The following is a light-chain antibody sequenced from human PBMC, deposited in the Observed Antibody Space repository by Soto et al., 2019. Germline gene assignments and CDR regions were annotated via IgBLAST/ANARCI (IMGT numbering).Light chain of an antibody. J-gene: IGKJ4*01. V-gene: IGKV3-15*01. CDR2: VAS. CDR1: QSVSSN. CDR3: QQYNVWPLT. Sequence: IVMTQSPATLSVSPGERATLSCRASQSVSSNLAWYQQKPGQTPKLLIYVASTRATGIPARFSGSGSGTEFTLTISSLQSEDFAVYYCQQYNVWPLTFGGGTKVDIK.